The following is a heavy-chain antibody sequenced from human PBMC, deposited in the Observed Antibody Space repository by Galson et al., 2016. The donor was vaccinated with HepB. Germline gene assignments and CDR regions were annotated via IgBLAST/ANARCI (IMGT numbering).Heavy chain of an antibody. CDR2: IDWCDSK. J-gene: IGHJ4*02. CDR3: ARVKDYLPDF. V-gene: IGHV2-70*01. CDR1: GFSLTDPGMC. Sequence: PALVKPPQTLTLTCSFSGFSLTDPGMCVSWIRQPPGKALEWLALIDWCDSKYYTTSLGSRLTISMDTSKNQVVLTMTNMDPVDTGTYFCARVKDYLPDFWGQGSLVTVSS. D-gene: IGHD3-16*01.